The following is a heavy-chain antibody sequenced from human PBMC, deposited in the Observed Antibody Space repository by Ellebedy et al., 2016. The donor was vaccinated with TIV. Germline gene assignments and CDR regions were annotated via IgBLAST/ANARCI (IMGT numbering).Heavy chain of an antibody. CDR1: GGSISSYY. V-gene: IGHV4-4*07. D-gene: IGHD3-22*01. J-gene: IGHJ4*02. CDR3: ARERADYDSSGYYKPYFDY. Sequence: MPSETLSLTCTVSGGSISSYYWSWIRQPAGKGLEWIGRIYTSGSTNYNPSLKSRVTMSVDTSKNQFSLKLSSVTAADTAVYYCARERADYDSSGYYKPYFDYWGQGTLVTVSS. CDR2: IYTSGST.